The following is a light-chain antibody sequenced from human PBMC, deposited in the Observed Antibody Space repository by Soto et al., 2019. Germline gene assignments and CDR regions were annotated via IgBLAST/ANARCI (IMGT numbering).Light chain of an antibody. J-gene: IGLJ1*01. Sequence: QSVLTQPPSASGSPGQSVTISCTGTSSDVGGYNYVSWYQQHPGKAPKLMIYEVSKRPSGVPDRFSGSKSGNTASLTVSGLLAEDEADYYSSSYAGSNSYVFGTRTKVTVL. CDR3: SSYAGSNSYV. CDR1: SSDVGGYNY. V-gene: IGLV2-8*01. CDR2: EVS.